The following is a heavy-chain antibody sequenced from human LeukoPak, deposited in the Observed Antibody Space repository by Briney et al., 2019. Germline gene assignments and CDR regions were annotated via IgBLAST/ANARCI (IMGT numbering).Heavy chain of an antibody. V-gene: IGHV3-23*01. CDR3: AKDFRIGYSAHFDY. CDR2: IYENGGTT. D-gene: IGHD2-21*01. Sequence: GGSLRLSCVGSGFTFRSHAMSWVRQAPEKGLELVSGIYENGGTTYYADSVKGRFSISRDNSKNTLYLQMDSLGGEDTAVYYCAKDFRIGYSAHFDYWGQGVLVTVSS. CDR1: GFTFRSHA. J-gene: IGHJ4*02.